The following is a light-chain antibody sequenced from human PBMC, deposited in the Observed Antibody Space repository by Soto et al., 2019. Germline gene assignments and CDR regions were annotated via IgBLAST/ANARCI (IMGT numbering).Light chain of an antibody. V-gene: IGKV1-39*01. Sequence: DIPMTQSPSSLSASVGDRVSITCRASQSIRSHLNWFQHKPGKAPKVLIYGASSLQGGVPSRFSGSGSGTGFTLTIKSLQPEDFATYYCQQSFSSPFTFGPGTKVDVK. CDR3: QQSFSSPFT. J-gene: IGKJ3*01. CDR1: QSIRSH. CDR2: GAS.